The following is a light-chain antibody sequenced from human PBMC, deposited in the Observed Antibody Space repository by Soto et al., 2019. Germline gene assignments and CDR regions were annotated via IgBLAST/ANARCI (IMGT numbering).Light chain of an antibody. J-gene: IGKJ2*01. CDR2: GAS. CDR3: QQYGSSPPYT. V-gene: IGKV3-20*01. CDR1: QSVSSSY. Sequence: EMVLTQSPGTLSLSPGERATLSCRASQSVSSSYLAWYQQKPGQAPRLLIYGASSRATGIPDRFSGSGSGTDFTLTISRLEPEDFAVYYCQQYGSSPPYTFGQGTKLEIE.